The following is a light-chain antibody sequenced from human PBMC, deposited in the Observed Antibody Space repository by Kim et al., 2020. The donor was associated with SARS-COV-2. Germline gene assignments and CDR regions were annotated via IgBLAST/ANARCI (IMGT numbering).Light chain of an antibody. Sequence: ASVGDRVTITCRASQSISSWLAWYQQKPGKAPKLLIYKASSLESGVPSRFSGSGSGTEFTLTISSLQPDDFATYYCQQYNSYPLTFVGGTKVDIK. CDR3: QQYNSYPLT. CDR2: KAS. V-gene: IGKV1-5*03. J-gene: IGKJ4*01. CDR1: QSISSW.